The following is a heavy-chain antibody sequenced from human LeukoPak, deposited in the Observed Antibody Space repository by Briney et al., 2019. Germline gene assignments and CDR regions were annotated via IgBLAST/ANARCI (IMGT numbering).Heavy chain of an antibody. J-gene: IGHJ4*02. CDR1: GFTFSSYW. V-gene: IGHV3-7*03. CDR3: ARDGGYDYVWGSYRYGGYFDY. Sequence: GGSLRPSCAASGFTFSSYWMSWVRQAPGKGLEWVANIKQDGSEKYYVDSVKGRFTISRDNAKNSLYLQMNSLRAEDTAVYYCARDGGYDYVWGSYRYGGYFDYWGQGTLVTVSS. CDR2: IKQDGSEK. D-gene: IGHD3-16*02.